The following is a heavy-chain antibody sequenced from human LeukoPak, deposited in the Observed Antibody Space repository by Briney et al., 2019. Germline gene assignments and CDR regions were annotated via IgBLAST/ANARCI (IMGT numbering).Heavy chain of an antibody. Sequence: GGSLRLSCVASGFSFSRYTMNWVRQAPGKGLEWVSSISFSSGDIYYADSMKGRFTITRDNAKNSLYLQMNSLRAEDTAVYYCARDRQWLVSGYFDYWGQGTLVTASS. J-gene: IGHJ4*02. CDR1: GFSFSRYT. D-gene: IGHD6-19*01. CDR3: ARDRQWLVSGYFDY. CDR2: ISFSSGDI. V-gene: IGHV3-21*01.